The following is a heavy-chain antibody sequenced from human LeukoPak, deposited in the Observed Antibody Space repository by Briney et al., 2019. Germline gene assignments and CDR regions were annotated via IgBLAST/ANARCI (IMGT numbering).Heavy chain of an antibody. Sequence: ASVKVSCKASGYTFTGYYMHWVRQAPGQGLEWMGWINPNSGGTNYAQKFQGWVTMTRDTSISTAYMELSRLRSDDTAVYYCAFDYGDSGGAFDIWGQGTMVTVSS. J-gene: IGHJ3*02. CDR1: GYTFTGYY. CDR3: AFDYGDSGGAFDI. CDR2: INPNSGGT. V-gene: IGHV1-2*04. D-gene: IGHD4-17*01.